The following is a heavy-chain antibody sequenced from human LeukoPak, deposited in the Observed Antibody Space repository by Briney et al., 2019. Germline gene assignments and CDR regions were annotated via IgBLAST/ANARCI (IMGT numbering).Heavy chain of an antibody. J-gene: IGHJ4*02. CDR3: ARSDYTYGSDF. CDR1: GGSISSYY. V-gene: IGHV4-59*01. CDR2: IYYSGST. D-gene: IGHD5-18*01. Sequence: PSETLSLTCTVSGGSISSYYWSWIRQPPGKGLEWIGYIYYSGSTNYNPSLKSRVTISVDTSKSQFSLNLTSVTAADTAVYYCARSDYTYGSDFWGQGTRVTVSS.